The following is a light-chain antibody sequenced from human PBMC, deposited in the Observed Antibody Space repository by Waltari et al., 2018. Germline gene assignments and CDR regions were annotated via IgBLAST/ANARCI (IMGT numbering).Light chain of an antibody. CDR1: KSVYSNY. Sequence: EIVLTQSPGTLSLSPGDRATLSCRASKSVYSNYLAWYQKKPGQAPRLLIYDASNRATGIPDRFSGSGSGTDFSLTISRLEPEDFAVYYCQQYAIAPFAFGPGTKVDIK. V-gene: IGKV3-20*01. CDR3: QQYAIAPFA. CDR2: DAS. J-gene: IGKJ3*01.